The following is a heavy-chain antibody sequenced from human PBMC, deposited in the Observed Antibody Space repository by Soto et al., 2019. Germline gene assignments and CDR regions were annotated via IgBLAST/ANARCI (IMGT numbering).Heavy chain of an antibody. Sequence: SETLSLTCTVSGGSISSGDYYWSWIRQPPGKGLEWIGYIYYSGSTYYNPSLKSRVTISVDTSKNQFSLKLSSVTAADTAVYYCAGYDILTGYLKGHWLDPWGQGTLVTVSS. CDR2: IYYSGST. D-gene: IGHD3-9*01. J-gene: IGHJ5*02. CDR3: AGYDILTGYLKGHWLDP. V-gene: IGHV4-30-4*01. CDR1: GGSISSGDYY.